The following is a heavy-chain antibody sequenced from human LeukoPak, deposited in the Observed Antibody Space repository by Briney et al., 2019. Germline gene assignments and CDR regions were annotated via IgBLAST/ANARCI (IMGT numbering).Heavy chain of an antibody. J-gene: IGHJ3*01. CDR1: GFTTSNYA. Sequence: PGGSLRLSCAASGFTTSNYATTWVRQAPGKGLEWVSTFSASGGSTFYADSVEGRFTISRDNSKNTLYLEMNSLRAEDTAVYYCARDLVTVTKGFDVWGQGTMVSVSS. CDR3: ARDLVTVTKGFDV. D-gene: IGHD4-17*01. V-gene: IGHV3-23*01. CDR2: FSASGGST.